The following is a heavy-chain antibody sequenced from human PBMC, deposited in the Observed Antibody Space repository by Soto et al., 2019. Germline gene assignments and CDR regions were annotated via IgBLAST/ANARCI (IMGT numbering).Heavy chain of an antibody. CDR3: ARRWGPTFDF. CDR1: GGSISRYH. Sequence: QVQLQESGPGLVKPSETLSLTCTVSGGSISRYHWSWIRQPPGKGLEWIGYIYYSGSTNYNPSLKSRVTISVDTSKNQFSLKLSSVTAADTAVYYCARRWGPTFDFWGQGTLVTVSS. D-gene: IGHD1-26*01. V-gene: IGHV4-59*01. CDR2: IYYSGST. J-gene: IGHJ4*02.